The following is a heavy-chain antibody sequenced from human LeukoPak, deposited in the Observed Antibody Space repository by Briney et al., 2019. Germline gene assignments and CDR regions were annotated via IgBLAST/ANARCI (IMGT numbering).Heavy chain of an antibody. J-gene: IGHJ4*02. Sequence: SQTLSFTCTVSGGSISSGDYYWSWIRQPPGKGLEWIGYIYYSGSTYYNPSLKSRVTISVDTSKNQFSLKLSSVTAADTAVYYCARETWLQLWSPARYFDYWGQGTLVTVSS. V-gene: IGHV4-30-4*01. CDR2: IYYSGST. CDR3: ARETWLQLWSPARYFDY. D-gene: IGHD5-18*01. CDR1: GGSISSGDYY.